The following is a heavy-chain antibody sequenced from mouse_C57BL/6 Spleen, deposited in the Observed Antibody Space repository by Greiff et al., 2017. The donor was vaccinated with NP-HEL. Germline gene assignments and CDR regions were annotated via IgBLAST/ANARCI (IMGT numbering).Heavy chain of an antibody. CDR2: IWSGGST. J-gene: IGHJ4*01. Sequence: QVQLKESGPGLVQPSPSLSITCTVSGFSLTSYGVHWVRQSPGPGLEWLGVIWSGGSTDYNAAFISRLSISKDNSTSQVFFKMNSLQADDTAIYYCARDGRKGAMDYWGQGTSVTVSS. D-gene: IGHD2-3*01. CDR3: ARDGRKGAMDY. CDR1: GFSLTSYG. V-gene: IGHV2-2*01.